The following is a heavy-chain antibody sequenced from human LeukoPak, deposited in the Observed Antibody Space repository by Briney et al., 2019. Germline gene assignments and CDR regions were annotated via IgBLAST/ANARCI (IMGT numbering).Heavy chain of an antibody. CDR2: IKQDGSEK. D-gene: IGHD1-26*01. Sequence: GGSLRLSCTASGLTLSNYWMIWVRQAPGKGLQWVAKIKQDGSEKYYVDSVKGRFTISRDNAENSLYLQMNSLRVEDTAVYYCAARSSGNPYFWGQETLVTVSS. J-gene: IGHJ4*02. CDR3: AARSSGNPYF. CDR1: GLTLSNYW. V-gene: IGHV3-7*03.